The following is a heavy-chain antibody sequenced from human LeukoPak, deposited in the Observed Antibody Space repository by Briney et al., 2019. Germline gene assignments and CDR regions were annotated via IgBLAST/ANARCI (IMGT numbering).Heavy chain of an antibody. CDR3: ARVGLDSSGYYYVFLV. Sequence: SETLSLTCTVSGGSISSGSYYWSWIRQPAGKGLEWIGRIYTSGSTNYNPSLKSRVTISVDTSKNQFSLKLSSVTAADTAVYYCARVGLDSSGYYYVFLVWGKGTTVTISS. CDR1: GGSISSGSYY. D-gene: IGHD3-22*01. CDR2: IYTSGST. J-gene: IGHJ6*04. V-gene: IGHV4-61*02.